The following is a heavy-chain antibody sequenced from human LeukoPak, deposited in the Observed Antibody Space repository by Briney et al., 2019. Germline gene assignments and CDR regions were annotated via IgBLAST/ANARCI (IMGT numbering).Heavy chain of an antibody. Sequence: GGSLRLSCAASGFTFNSYAMRWVRQAPGKGLEWVSAISGSGGSTYYADSVKGRFTISRDNAKNTLYLQMNSLRAEDTAVYYCAELGITMIGGVWGKGTTVTISS. V-gene: IGHV3-23*01. J-gene: IGHJ6*04. CDR2: ISGSGGST. CDR1: GFTFNSYA. D-gene: IGHD3-10*02. CDR3: AELGITMIGGV.